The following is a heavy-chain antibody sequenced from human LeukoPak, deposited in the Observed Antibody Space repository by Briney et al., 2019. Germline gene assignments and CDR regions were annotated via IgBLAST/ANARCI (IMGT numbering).Heavy chain of an antibody. CDR1: GFTFSSYW. CDR2: IKQDGSEK. V-gene: IGHV3-7*01. D-gene: IGHD3-10*01. CDR3: ARDRSGYYGSGSYYNAAFDI. J-gene: IGHJ3*02. Sequence: GGSLRLSCAASGFTFSSYWMHWVRQAPGKGLEWVANIKQDGSEKYYVDSVKGRFTISRDNAKNSLYLQMNSLRAEDTAAYYCARDRSGYYGSGSYYNAAFDIRGQGTMVTVSS.